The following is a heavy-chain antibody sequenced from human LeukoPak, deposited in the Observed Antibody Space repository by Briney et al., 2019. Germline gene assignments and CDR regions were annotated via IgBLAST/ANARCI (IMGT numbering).Heavy chain of an antibody. V-gene: IGHV3-66*01. D-gene: IGHD1-14*01. J-gene: IGHJ4*02. Sequence: PGGSLRLSCAASGFTVSRNYMTWVRQAPGKGLEWLSVIYSDGSTHYADSVKGRFIISRDNSKNTLYLQMNTLRAEDTAVYYCARVTPPTDWGQGTRVTVSS. CDR1: GFTVSRNY. CDR3: ARVTPPTD. CDR2: IYSDGST.